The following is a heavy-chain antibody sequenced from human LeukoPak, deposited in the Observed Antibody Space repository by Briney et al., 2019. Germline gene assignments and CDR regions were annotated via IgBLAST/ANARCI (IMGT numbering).Heavy chain of an antibody. V-gene: IGHV4-59*01. CDR2: IYYSGST. Sequence: SETLSLTCTVSGGSISSYYWSWIRQPPGKGLEWIGYIYYSGSTNYNPSLKSRVTLSVDTSKNQFSLKLSSVTAADTAVYYCARDSGRVGATGFDYWGQGTLVTVSS. J-gene: IGHJ4*02. D-gene: IGHD1-26*01. CDR1: GGSISSYY. CDR3: ARDSGRVGATGFDY.